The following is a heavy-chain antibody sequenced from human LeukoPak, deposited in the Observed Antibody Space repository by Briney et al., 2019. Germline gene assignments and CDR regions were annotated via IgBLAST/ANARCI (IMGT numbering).Heavy chain of an antibody. D-gene: IGHD6-13*01. CDR2: MSSSSSYI. CDR3: ARDGLAAAGMTRAFDI. J-gene: IGHJ3*02. V-gene: IGHV3-21*01. CDR1: GFTFSSYS. Sequence: KPGGSLRLSCAASGFTFSSYSMNWVRQAPGKGLEWVSSMSSSSSYIYYADSVKGRFTISRDNAKNSLYLQMNSLRAEDTAVYYCARDGLAAAGMTRAFDIWGQGTMVTVSS.